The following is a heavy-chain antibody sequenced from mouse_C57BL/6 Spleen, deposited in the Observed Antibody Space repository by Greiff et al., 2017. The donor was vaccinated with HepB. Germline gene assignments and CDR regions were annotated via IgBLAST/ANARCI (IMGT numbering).Heavy chain of an antibody. CDR3: AKPAGTRYFDY. CDR2: ISSCSSTI. V-gene: IGHV5-17*01. D-gene: IGHD4-1*01. CDR1: GFTFSDYV. J-gene: IGHJ2*01. Sequence: VMLVESGGGLVKPGGSLQLSCASSGFTFSDYVMPCVRQAPDKGLECVAYISSCSSTIYYADTVKGRFTISRDNAKNTLFLQMTSLRSEDTAMYYCAKPAGTRYFDYWGQGTTLTVSS.